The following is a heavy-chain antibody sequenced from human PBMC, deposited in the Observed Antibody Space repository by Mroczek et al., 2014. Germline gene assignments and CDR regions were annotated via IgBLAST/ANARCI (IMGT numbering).Heavy chain of an antibody. J-gene: IGHJ1*01. Sequence: VQLVQSGAEVKKPGASVKVSCKVSGYTLTELSMHWVRQAPGKGLEWMGGFDPEDGETIYAQKFQGRVTMTEDTSTDTAYMELSSLRSEDTAVYYCATAMGCSSTSCYSVYFQHWGQGTLVTVSS. V-gene: IGHV1-24*01. D-gene: IGHD2-2*01. CDR1: GYTLTELS. CDR2: FDPEDGET. CDR3: ATAMGCSSTSCYSVYFQH.